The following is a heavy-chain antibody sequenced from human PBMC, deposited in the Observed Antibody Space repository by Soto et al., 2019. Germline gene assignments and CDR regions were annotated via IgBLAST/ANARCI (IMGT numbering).Heavy chain of an antibody. V-gene: IGHV4-34*01. J-gene: IGHJ4*02. CDR3: ARDRQRGYCTGGSCYSYFDY. CDR2: VDQSGST. CDR1: GGSFSGYY. Sequence: QVQLQQWGAGLLKPSETLSLTCAIYGGSFSGYYWSWIRQPPGMGLEWIGEVDQSGSTNYNPSLKSRVTISGDTPKNQFSLKLNSVTAADTAVYYCARDRQRGYCTGGSCYSYFDYWGQGALVIVSS. D-gene: IGHD2-15*01.